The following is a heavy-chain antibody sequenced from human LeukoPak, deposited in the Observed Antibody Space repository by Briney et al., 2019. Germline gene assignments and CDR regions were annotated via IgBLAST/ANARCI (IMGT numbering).Heavy chain of an antibody. CDR3: ARQGYDFWSGYFRGGHDY. Sequence: SETLSLTCTVSGGSISSSSYYWGWIRQPPGKGLEWIGSIYYSGSTYYNPSLKSRVTISVDTSKNQFSLKLSSVTAADTAVYYCARQGYDFWSGYFRGGHDYWGQGTLVTVSS. J-gene: IGHJ4*02. CDR1: GGSISSSSYY. CDR2: IYYSGST. D-gene: IGHD3-3*01. V-gene: IGHV4-39*01.